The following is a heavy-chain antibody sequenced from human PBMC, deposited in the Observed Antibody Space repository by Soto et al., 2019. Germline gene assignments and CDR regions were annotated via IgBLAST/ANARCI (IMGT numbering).Heavy chain of an antibody. Sequence: EVQLVESGGGLVKPGGSLRVSCAGSGFTFSDSWMSWVRQAPGKGLEWVARIKSKTDGGTTDYAAPVTGRFTISGDDSRNNLSLQLNSLKNGDTAIYSCTTYDYIRGNDRVRWAYWGLGTMVTVSS. V-gene: IGHV3-15*01. CDR2: IKSKTDGGTT. CDR1: GFTFSDSW. D-gene: IGHD3-16*02. CDR3: TTYDYIRGNDRVRWAY. J-gene: IGHJ4*02.